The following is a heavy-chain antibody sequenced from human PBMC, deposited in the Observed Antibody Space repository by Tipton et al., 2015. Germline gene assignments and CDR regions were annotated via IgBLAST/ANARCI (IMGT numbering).Heavy chain of an antibody. D-gene: IGHD4-23*01. CDR2: ISYSGST. V-gene: IGHV4-61*01. CDR3: ARARGRHGGLFDS. CDR1: GGSVSTSNYY. J-gene: IGHJ4*02. Sequence: GLVKPSENLSLTCTVSGGSVSTSNYYWGWIRQSPGKGLEWIGYISYSGSTNYNPSLKSRITISVDTSKTQFSLKMSSVTASDTAVYYCARARGRHGGLFDSWGQGILVTVSS.